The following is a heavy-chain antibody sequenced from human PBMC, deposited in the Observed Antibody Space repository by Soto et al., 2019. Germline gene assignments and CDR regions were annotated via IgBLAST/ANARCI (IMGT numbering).Heavy chain of an antibody. CDR1: GFTFRSYS. J-gene: IGHJ4*02. CDR2: ISSSSSTI. D-gene: IGHD3-10*01. CDR3: ARDQDYYGSGRAGLNFDY. V-gene: IGHV3-48*02. Sequence: EVQLVESGGGLVQPGGSLRLSCAASGFTFRSYSMNWVRQAPGKGLEWVSYISSSSSTIYYADSVKGRFTISRDNAKNSLYLQMNSLRDEDTAVYYCARDQDYYGSGRAGLNFDYWGQGTLVTVSS.